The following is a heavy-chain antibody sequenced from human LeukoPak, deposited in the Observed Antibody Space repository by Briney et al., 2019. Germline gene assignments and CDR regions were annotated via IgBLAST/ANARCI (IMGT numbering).Heavy chain of an antibody. V-gene: IGHV3-7*01. CDR2: IKQDGSEK. D-gene: IGHD1-14*01. J-gene: IGHJ4*02. CDR1: GFTFSGYW. CDR3: ARDSLGPGDY. Sequence: PGGSLRLSCAGSGFTFSGYWISWVRQAPGKGLEWVANIKQDGSEKYYVDSVKGRFTISRDNAKNSLFLQMNSLRDEDTAVYYCARDSLGPGDYWGQGTLVTVSS.